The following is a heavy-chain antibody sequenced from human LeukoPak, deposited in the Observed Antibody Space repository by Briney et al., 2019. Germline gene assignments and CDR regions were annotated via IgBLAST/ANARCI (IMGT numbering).Heavy chain of an antibody. CDR1: GFIFSNYG. D-gene: IGHD7-27*01. J-gene: IGHJ4*02. CDR2: ISASGSAT. Sequence: GGSLRLSCAASGFIFSNYGMNWVRQAPGKGLEWVAAISASGSATSYADSVKGRFTVSRDNSKNTLFLQMNSLRAEDTAVYYCAKDGGLWVSAHWGDSWGRGTLVTVSS. V-gene: IGHV3-23*01. CDR3: AKDGGLWVSAHWGDS.